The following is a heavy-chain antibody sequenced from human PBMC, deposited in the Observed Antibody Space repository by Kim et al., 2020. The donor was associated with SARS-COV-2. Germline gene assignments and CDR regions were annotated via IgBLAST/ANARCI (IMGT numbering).Heavy chain of an antibody. J-gene: IGHJ4*02. Sequence: ASVKVSCKASGYTFTGYYMHWVRQAPGQGLEWMGRINPNSGGTNYAQKFQGRVTMTRDTSISTAYMELSRLRSDDTAVYYCARSLGYSGYDYEAPVGYETRTRSNFDYWGQGTLVTVSS. CDR1: GYTFTGYY. CDR3: ARSLGYSGYDYEAPVGYETRTRSNFDY. D-gene: IGHD5-12*01. CDR2: INPNSGGT. V-gene: IGHV1-2*06.